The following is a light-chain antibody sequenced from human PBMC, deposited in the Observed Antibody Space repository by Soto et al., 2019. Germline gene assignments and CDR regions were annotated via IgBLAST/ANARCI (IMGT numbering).Light chain of an antibody. Sequence: QSALTQPASVSGSPGQSITISCTGTSSDVGGHNYVSWYQQHPGKAPKLMIYEVNNQPSGVSDRFSGSKAGNTASLTISGLQAEDEADYYCSSFTSSTTLVVFGGGTKLTVL. CDR3: SSFTSSTTLVV. V-gene: IGLV2-14*01. CDR1: SSDVGGHNY. CDR2: EVN. J-gene: IGLJ2*01.